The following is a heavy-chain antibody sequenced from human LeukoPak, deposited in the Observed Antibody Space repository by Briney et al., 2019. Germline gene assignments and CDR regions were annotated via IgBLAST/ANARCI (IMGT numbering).Heavy chain of an antibody. Sequence: SETLSLTCTVSGGSISTSSYYWGWVRQPPGKGLEWIGNIFYSGSTYYSPSLKSRVTISLDTSRNQFSLKLNSVTAADTAVYYCARVVRGYLRYYYYYYYMDVWGKGTTVTASS. CDR3: ARVVRGYLRYYYYYYYMDV. CDR1: GGSISTSSYY. J-gene: IGHJ6*03. V-gene: IGHV4-39*07. CDR2: IFYSGST. D-gene: IGHD3-10*01.